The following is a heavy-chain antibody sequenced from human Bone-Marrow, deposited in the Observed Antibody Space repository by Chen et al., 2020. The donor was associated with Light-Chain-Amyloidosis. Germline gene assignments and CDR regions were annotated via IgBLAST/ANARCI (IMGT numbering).Heavy chain of an antibody. J-gene: IGHJ3*02. V-gene: IGHV3-23*04. Sequence: EVQLVESGGGLLQRGGSLRLSCAASGFAFSSYAMSWVRQAPGRGLEWVSKIRGSGGSRSYGDAVKGRLTISRDNSKSALFVKMNSLRAEDTAVYYCAKDISYDDILPGYPADAFDIWGQGTMVTVSS. CDR3: AKDISYDDILPGYPADAFDI. CDR1: GFAFSSYA. D-gene: IGHD3-9*01. CDR2: IRGSGGSR.